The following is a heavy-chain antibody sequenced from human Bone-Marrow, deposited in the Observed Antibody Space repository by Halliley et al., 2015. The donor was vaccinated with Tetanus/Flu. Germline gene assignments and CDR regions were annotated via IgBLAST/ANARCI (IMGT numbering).Heavy chain of an antibody. CDR2: IKQDGSDK. D-gene: IGHD3-10*01. CDR1: GFTFRNYW. V-gene: IGHV3-7*01. Sequence: AVSGFTFRNYWMSWVRQAPGKGLEWVANIKQDGSDKYYVDSVRGRFTISRDNAKNSLYLQMNSLRAEDTAVYYCATDYGPQLGLEHWGQGTLVTVSS. CDR3: ATDYGPQLGLEH. J-gene: IGHJ4*02.